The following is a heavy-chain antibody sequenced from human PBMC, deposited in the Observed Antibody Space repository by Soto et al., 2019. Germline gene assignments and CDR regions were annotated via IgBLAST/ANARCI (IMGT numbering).Heavy chain of an antibody. V-gene: IGHV1-18*01. CDR2: ISAKNGNT. CDR1: GYTFSDYG. J-gene: IGHJ4*02. Sequence: QVQLVQSGADVKQPGASVKVSCKASGYTFSDYGISWVRQAPGQGLEWMGWISAKNGNTNFAQKFRGRVTMTTETSTSTVYMELRSLKPDDTAVYYCAREPPETPPDYWGQGTLVTVSS. CDR3: AREPPETPPDY.